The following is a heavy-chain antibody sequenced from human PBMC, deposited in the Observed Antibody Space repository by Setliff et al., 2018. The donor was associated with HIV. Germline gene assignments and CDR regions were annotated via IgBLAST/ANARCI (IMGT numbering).Heavy chain of an antibody. CDR3: AREVFSGWSHAFHI. CDR1: GGSISSHY. CDR2: IYYSGST. Sequence: SETLSLTCTVSGGSISSHYWSWIRQPPGKGLEWIGYIYYSGSTNYNPSLKSRVTISLDTSKNQFSLKLSSVTAADTAVYYCAREVFSGWSHAFHIWGQGTMVTVSS. J-gene: IGHJ3*02. V-gene: IGHV4-59*11. D-gene: IGHD6-19*01.